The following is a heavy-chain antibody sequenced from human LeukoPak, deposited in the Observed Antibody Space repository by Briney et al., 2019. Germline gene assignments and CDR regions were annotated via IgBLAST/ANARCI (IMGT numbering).Heavy chain of an antibody. J-gene: IGHJ3*02. CDR2: IYPGDSDT. Sequence: GASLKISCKGSGYRFTSYWIGWVRRLPGKGLAWMGIIYPGDSDTRYSPSFQGQVTISADKSISTAYLQWSSLKASDTAMYYCARDYEFLPIAVAANDAFDIWGQGTMVTVSS. D-gene: IGHD6-19*01. CDR3: ARDYEFLPIAVAANDAFDI. V-gene: IGHV5-51*01. CDR1: GYRFTSYW.